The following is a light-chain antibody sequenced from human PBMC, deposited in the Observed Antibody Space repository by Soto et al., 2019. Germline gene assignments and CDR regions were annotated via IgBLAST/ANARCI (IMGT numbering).Light chain of an antibody. CDR2: GNS. J-gene: IGLJ1*01. V-gene: IGLV1-40*01. CDR1: SSNLGAPYD. CDR3: ATWDDSMSGYV. Sequence: QSVLTQPPSVSGAPGQTVIISCSGSSSNLGAPYDVNWFRQLPGTVPRLLIYGNSQRPSGVPDRFSGSKSGTSASLAISGLRSEAEADYYPATWDDSMSGYVFGPGTKVTV.